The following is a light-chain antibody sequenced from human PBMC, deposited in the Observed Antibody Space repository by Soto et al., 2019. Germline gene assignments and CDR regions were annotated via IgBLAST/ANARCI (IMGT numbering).Light chain of an antibody. CDR2: WAS. CDR3: QQYYETPFT. CDR1: QSVFYRSTKTNY. J-gene: IGKJ4*01. Sequence: DIVMTQSPDSLTVSLGERATISCKSSQSVFYRSTKTNYLGWYQQKPGQRPRLLIYWASTREIGVPDRFSGSGSRTDFTLTISSLQAEDAAIYYCQQYYETPFTFGGGAKVEI. V-gene: IGKV4-1*01.